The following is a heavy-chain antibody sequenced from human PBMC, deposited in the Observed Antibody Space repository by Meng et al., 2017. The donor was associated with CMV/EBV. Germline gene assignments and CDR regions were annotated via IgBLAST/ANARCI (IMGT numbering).Heavy chain of an antibody. CDR2: IYYSGST. V-gene: IGHV4-30-4*08. Sequence: QVHRQALGPGLLKPPQTPSLTCTASGGSISSGAYYWSWIRQPPVKVLEWIVYIYYSGSTYYNPSLKSRVTISVDTSKNQFSLKLSSVTAADTAVYYCARVTSRVAGAFDYWGQGTLVTVSS. CDR1: GGSISSGAYY. CDR3: ARVTSRVAGAFDY. J-gene: IGHJ4*02. D-gene: IGHD1-14*01.